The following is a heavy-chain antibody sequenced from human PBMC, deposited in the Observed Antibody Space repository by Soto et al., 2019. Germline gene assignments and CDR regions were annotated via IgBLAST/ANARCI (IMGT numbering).Heavy chain of an antibody. CDR3: ARHIFHHVVVVTGLDYFDY. Sequence: SETLSLTCSVSGDSISNNKWWSWVRQPPGKGLEWIGSIYYSGSTYYNPSLKSRVTISVDTSKNQFSLKLSSVTAADTAVYYCARHIFHHVVVVTGLDYFDYWGQETLVTVPS. CDR1: GDSISNNKW. D-gene: IGHD2-21*02. CDR2: IYYSGST. J-gene: IGHJ4*02. V-gene: IGHV4-39*01.